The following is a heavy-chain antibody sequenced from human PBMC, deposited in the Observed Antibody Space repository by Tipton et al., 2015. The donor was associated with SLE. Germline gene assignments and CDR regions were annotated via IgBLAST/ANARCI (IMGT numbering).Heavy chain of an antibody. J-gene: IGHJ4*02. CDR2: LYDNGNT. CDR3: ASFIHYFDY. Sequence: GSLRLSCAASGLFVSSNYMTWVRQAPGKGLEWVSVLYDNGNTFYADSVKGRFTISRDASTNTLFLQVNSLRAEDTAVYYCASFIHYFDYWGQGTLVTVSS. D-gene: IGHD2-21*01. V-gene: IGHV3-53*05. CDR1: GLFVSSNY.